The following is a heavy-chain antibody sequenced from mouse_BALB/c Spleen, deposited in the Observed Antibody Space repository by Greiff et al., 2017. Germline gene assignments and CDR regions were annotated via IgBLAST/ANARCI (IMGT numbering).Heavy chain of an antibody. J-gene: IGHJ3*01. Sequence: VKLMESGPGLVAPSQSLSITCTVSGFSLTSYGVHWVRQPPGKGLEWLGVIWAGGSTNYNSALMSRLSISKDNSKSQVFLKMNSLQTDDTAMYYWARGSSPYDRYDEEVFAYWGQGTLVTVSA. V-gene: IGHV2-9*02. CDR1: GFSLTSYG. CDR3: ARGSSPYDRYDEEVFAY. D-gene: IGHD2-14*01. CDR2: IWAGGST.